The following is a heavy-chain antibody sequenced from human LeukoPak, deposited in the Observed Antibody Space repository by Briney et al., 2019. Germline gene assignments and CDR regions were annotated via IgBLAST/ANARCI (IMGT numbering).Heavy chain of an antibody. CDR3: ARVARPYNWNEEGHYFDY. D-gene: IGHD1-20*01. Sequence: SVKVSCKASGGTFSSYAISWVRQAPGQGLEWMGGIIPIFCTANYAQKFQGRVTITADESTSTAYMELSSLRSEDTAVYYCARVARPYNWNEEGHYFDYWGQGTLVTVSS. J-gene: IGHJ4*02. CDR1: GGTFSSYA. V-gene: IGHV1-69*13. CDR2: IIPIFCTA.